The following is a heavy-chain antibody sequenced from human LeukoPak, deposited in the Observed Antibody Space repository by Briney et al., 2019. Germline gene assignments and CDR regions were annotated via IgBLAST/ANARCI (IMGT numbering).Heavy chain of an antibody. D-gene: IGHD4-11*01. J-gene: IGHJ6*02. CDR2: IKGKTDGGTT. CDR3: TTDWMTTVTTRVYYYYGMDV. CDR1: GFTFSNAR. Sequence: GGSLRLSCAASGFTFSNARMSWVRQAPGKGVEWVGRIKGKTDGGTTDYAAPLKGRFTISRDDSKNTLYLQMNSLKTEDAAVYYCTTDWMTTVTTRVYYYYGMDVWGQGTTVTVSS. V-gene: IGHV3-15*01.